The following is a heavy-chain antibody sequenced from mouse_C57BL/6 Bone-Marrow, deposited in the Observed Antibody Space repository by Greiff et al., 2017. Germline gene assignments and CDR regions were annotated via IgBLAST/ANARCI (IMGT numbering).Heavy chain of an antibody. CDR2: IRSKSSNYAT. J-gene: IGHJ4*01. Sequence: GGGLVQPKGSLKLSCAASGFTFNTYAMHWVRQAPGKGLEWVARIRSKSSNYATYYADSVKDRFTISRDDSQSMLYLQMNNLKTEDTAMYYCVKGHLRLQDYAMDYWGQGTSDTLSS. CDR1: GFTFNTYA. CDR3: VKGHLRLQDYAMDY. V-gene: IGHV10-3*01. D-gene: IGHD3-2*02.